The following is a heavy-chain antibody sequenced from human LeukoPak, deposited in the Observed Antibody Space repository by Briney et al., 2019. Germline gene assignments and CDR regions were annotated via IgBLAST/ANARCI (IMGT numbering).Heavy chain of an antibody. J-gene: IGHJ4*02. CDR1: GYTFTGHY. D-gene: IGHD2-2*01. V-gene: IGHV1-2*02. CDR2: INPNSGGT. Sequence: GASVKVSCKASGYTFTGHYMHWVRQAPGQGLEWMGWINPNSGGTDYAQNFKGRVTMTRDTSISTVYMELSSLTSDDTAMYYCATRDGCSSTSCFPFDYWGQGTLVTVSS. CDR3: ATRDGCSSTSCFPFDY.